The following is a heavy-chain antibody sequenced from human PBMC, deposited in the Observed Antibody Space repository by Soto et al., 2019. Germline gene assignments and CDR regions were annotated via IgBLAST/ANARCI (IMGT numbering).Heavy chain of an antibody. CDR3: ARDLAAADY. Sequence: QVQLVQSGAEVKKPGASVKISCKTSGYIFINYYIRWVRQAPGQGLEWVALFNPMSGSTNYAQKLQGRVTVTSDTSTSTVYMELSSLISEDMAVYYCARDLAAADYWGQGTLVTVSS. D-gene: IGHD6-13*01. CDR2: FNPMSGST. CDR1: GYIFINYY. J-gene: IGHJ4*02. V-gene: IGHV1-46*04.